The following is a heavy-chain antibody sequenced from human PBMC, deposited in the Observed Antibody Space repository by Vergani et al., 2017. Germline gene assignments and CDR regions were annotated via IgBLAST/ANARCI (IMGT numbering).Heavy chain of an antibody. CDR2: IDPSDSYT. V-gene: IGHV5-10-1*01. Sequence: EVQLVQSGAEVKKPGESLRISCKGSGYSFTSYWISWVRQMPGKGLEWMGRIDPSDSYTNYSPSFQGHLTISADKSISTAYLQWSSLKASDTAMYYCARGHFIAAAGIGLDWFDPWGQGTLVTVSS. D-gene: IGHD6-13*01. CDR1: GYSFTSYW. CDR3: ARGHFIAAAGIGLDWFDP. J-gene: IGHJ5*02.